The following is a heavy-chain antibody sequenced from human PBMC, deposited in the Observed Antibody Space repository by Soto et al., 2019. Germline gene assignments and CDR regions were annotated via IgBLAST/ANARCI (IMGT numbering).Heavy chain of an antibody. J-gene: IGHJ4*02. CDR3: ARASMIVERFDF. D-gene: IGHD3-22*01. Sequence: ASVKVSCKASGYSFIGYYIHWVRQAPGQGLEWMGWMTPNSGGTDYAQKFQGGVTMTRDTSISTAYMELNSLSSDDTAVYYCARASMIVERFDFWGQGTQVTVSS. V-gene: IGHV1-2*02. CDR2: MTPNSGGT. CDR1: GYSFIGYY.